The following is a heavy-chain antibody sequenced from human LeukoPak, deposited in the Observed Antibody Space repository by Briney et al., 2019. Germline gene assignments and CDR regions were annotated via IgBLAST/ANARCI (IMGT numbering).Heavy chain of an antibody. CDR1: GFTFSTYA. Sequence: GGSLRLSCAASGFTFSTYAMHWVRQAPGKGLEWVAVISYDGNNKDYADSVKGRFTISRDNSKSTLYLQMNSLRGEDTAVYYCAREPPGQPILYSTFDYWGQGTLVTVSS. V-gene: IGHV3-30-3*01. J-gene: IGHJ4*02. CDR3: AREPPGQPILYSTFDY. CDR2: ISYDGNNK. D-gene: IGHD2-21*01.